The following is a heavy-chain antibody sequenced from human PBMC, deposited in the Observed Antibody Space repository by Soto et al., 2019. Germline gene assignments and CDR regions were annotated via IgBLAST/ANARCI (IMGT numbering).Heavy chain of an antibody. J-gene: IGHJ4*02. Sequence: GESLKISCKGSGYSFTXYWIGWVRQMPGKGLEWMGIIYPGDSDTRYSPSFQGQVTISADKSISTAYLQWSSLKASDTAMYYCARHVALRESRDGYNGYYWGQGTLVTVSS. CDR2: IYPGDSDT. CDR3: ARHVALRESRDGYNGYY. D-gene: IGHD5-12*01. V-gene: IGHV5-51*01. CDR1: GYSFTXYW.